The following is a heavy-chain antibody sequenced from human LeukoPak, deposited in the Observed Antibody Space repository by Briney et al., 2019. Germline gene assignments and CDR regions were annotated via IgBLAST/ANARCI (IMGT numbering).Heavy chain of an antibody. V-gene: IGHV3-7*01. J-gene: IGHJ6*03. CDR3: ARRGYCSGGSCYHYYYMDV. Sequence: GGSLRLSCAASGFTFSNYAMSWVRQAPGKGLEWVANIKQDGSEKYYVDSVKGRFTISRDNAKNSLYLQMNSLRAEDTAVYYCARRGYCSGGSCYHYYYMDVWGKGTTVTVSS. CDR1: GFTFSNYA. D-gene: IGHD2-15*01. CDR2: IKQDGSEK.